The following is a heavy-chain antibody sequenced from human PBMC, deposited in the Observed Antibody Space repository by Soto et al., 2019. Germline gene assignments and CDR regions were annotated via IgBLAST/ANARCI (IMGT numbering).Heavy chain of an antibody. CDR3: AKFEAAAGTAALDY. Sequence: QVQLVESGGGVVQPGRSLRLSCAASGFTFSSYGMHWVRQAPGKGLEWVAVISYDGSNKYYADSVKGRFTISRDNSKNTLDRLMISLRAEATAVYYGAKFEAAAGTAALDYWGQGTLVTVSS. V-gene: IGHV3-30*18. CDR1: GFTFSSYG. D-gene: IGHD6-13*01. J-gene: IGHJ4*02. CDR2: ISYDGSNK.